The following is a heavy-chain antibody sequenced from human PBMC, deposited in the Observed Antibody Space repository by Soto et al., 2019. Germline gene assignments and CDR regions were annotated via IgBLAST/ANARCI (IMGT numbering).Heavy chain of an antibody. CDR3: AKGYEDCSGGRCYLENYYYYYYGMGV. CDR2: ISYDVSNK. Sequence: QVQLVESGGGVVQPGRSLRLSCAASGFTLSSYGMHWVRQAPGKGLEWVAVISYDVSNKYYADSVKGRFTISRDNSKNTLYLQMNRLRTEDTAVYYCAKGYEDCSGGRCYLENYYYYYYGMGVWGQGTTVTVSS. CDR1: GFTLSSYG. J-gene: IGHJ6*02. D-gene: IGHD2-15*01. V-gene: IGHV3-30*18.